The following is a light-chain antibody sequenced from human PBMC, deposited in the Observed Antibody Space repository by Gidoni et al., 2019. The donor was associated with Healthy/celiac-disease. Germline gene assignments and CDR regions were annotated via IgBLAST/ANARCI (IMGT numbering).Light chain of an antibody. CDR1: QSVSSSY. CDR3: QQYGSSPWT. J-gene: IGKJ1*01. CDR2: GAS. Sequence: IVLTQSPGTLSLSPGERATLTCRASQSVSSSYLAWYQQKPGQAPRPLSYGASSRATGIPDRCSGSGSGTDFTLTISRLEPEDFAVYYCQQYGSSPWTFGQGTKVEIK. V-gene: IGKV3-20*01.